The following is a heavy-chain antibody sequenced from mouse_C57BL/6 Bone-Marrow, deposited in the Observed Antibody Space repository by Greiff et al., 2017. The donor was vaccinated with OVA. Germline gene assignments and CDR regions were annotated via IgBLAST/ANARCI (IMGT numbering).Heavy chain of an antibody. Sequence: VQLQQSGAELVRPGASVKLSCTASGFNINDDYMHWVKQRPEQGLEWIGWIDPENGDTEYASKFQGKATITADTSSNTAYLQLSSLTSEDTAVYDCARYYGSSYWYFDVWGTGTTVTVSS. J-gene: IGHJ1*03. CDR3: ARYYGSSYWYFDV. D-gene: IGHD1-1*01. CDR2: IDPENGDT. V-gene: IGHV14-4*01. CDR1: GFNINDDY.